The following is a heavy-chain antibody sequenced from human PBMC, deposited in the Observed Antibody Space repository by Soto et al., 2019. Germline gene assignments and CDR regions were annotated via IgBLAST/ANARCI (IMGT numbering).Heavy chain of an antibody. D-gene: IGHD6-13*01. V-gene: IGHV1-3*01. CDR1: GYTFTSSA. Sequence: ASVKVCWKASGYTFTSSAMHWVRQAPGQRLEWMGWINAGNGNTKYSQKFQGRITITRDTSASTAYMELSSLRPEDTAVYYCARDFPPPEGRSWDGFDYWGQGTLVTVSS. CDR3: ARDFPPPEGRSWDGFDY. CDR2: INAGNGNT. J-gene: IGHJ4*02.